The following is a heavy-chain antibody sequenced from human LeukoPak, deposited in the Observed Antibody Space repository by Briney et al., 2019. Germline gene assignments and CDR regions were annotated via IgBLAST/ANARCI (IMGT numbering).Heavy chain of an antibody. J-gene: IGHJ4*02. CDR1: GGSISSTSYY. V-gene: IGHV3-23*01. CDR2: ISGGGRNT. Sequence: ETLSLTCTVSGGSISSTSYYWGWVRQAPGKGLEWVSAISGGGRNTYYAASVKGRFTISRDNSKNMLHLQMNSLRAEDTAVYYCVKDRASMVTTGLDYWGQGTLVTVSS. D-gene: IGHD4-17*01. CDR3: VKDRASMVTTGLDY.